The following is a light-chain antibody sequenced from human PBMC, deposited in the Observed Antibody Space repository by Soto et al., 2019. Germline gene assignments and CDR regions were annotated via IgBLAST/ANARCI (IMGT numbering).Light chain of an antibody. CDR3: QSYDSRLSGYVV. Sequence: QSVLTQPPSVSGAPGQTVTISCTGGSSNIGAGYDVHWYQQIPGTAPKLLIYANSNRPSGVPDRFSGSKSGTSASLAVTGLQAEDEADYYCQSYDSRLSGYVVFGGWTKLTVL. CDR2: ANS. V-gene: IGLV1-40*01. CDR1: SSNIGAGYD. J-gene: IGLJ2*01.